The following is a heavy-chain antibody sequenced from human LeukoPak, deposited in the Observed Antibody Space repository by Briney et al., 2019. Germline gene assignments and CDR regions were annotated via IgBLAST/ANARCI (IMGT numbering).Heavy chain of an antibody. Sequence: SETLSLTCTVSSGSINSYYWSWIRQPPGKGLEWIGYISYSGITNYNPSLESRVTISVDTSKNQFSLRLTSVIAADTAVYYCARGQARLAWFDPWGQGTLVTVSS. CDR2: ISYSGIT. CDR3: ARGQARLAWFDP. V-gene: IGHV4-59*08. D-gene: IGHD6-19*01. CDR1: SGSINSYY. J-gene: IGHJ5*02.